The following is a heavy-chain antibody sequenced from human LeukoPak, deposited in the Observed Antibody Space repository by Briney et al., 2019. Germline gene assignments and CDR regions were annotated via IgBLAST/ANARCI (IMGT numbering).Heavy chain of an antibody. Sequence: PSETLSLTCTVSGGSISSSSYYWGWIRQPPGKGLEWIGSIYYSGSTYYNPSLKSRVTISADTSKSQFSLKLSSVTAADTAVYYCARDRPTVPFDYWGQGTLVTVSS. V-gene: IGHV4-39*07. CDR1: GGSISSSSYY. CDR3: ARDRPTVPFDY. CDR2: IYYSGST. D-gene: IGHD4-17*01. J-gene: IGHJ4*02.